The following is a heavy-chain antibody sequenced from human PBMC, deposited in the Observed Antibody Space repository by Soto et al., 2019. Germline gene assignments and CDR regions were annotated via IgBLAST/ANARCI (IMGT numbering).Heavy chain of an antibody. CDR1: GYSIRSGYY. D-gene: IGHD2-2*01. J-gene: IGHJ3*02. Sequence: PSETLSLTCAVSGYSIRSGYYWGWIRQPPGKGLEWIGSIDHSGSTYYNPSLKSRVTISVDTSKNQCSLKLTSVTAADTAVYYCARDPLCSSITCHMRDDAFDIWGQGTMVTVSS. CDR2: IDHSGST. V-gene: IGHV4-38-2*02. CDR3: ARDPLCSSITCHMRDDAFDI.